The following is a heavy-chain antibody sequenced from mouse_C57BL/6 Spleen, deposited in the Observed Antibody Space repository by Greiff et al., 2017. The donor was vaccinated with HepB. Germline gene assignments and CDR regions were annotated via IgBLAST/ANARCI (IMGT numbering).Heavy chain of an antibody. Sequence: QVQLQQSGAELVRPGTSVKVSCKASGYAFTNYLIEWVKQRPGQGLEWIGVINPGSGGTNYNEKFKGKATLTADKSSSTAYMQLSSLTSEDSAVYFCARERNYGSSYRFDYWGQGTTLTVSS. CDR1: GYAFTNYL. J-gene: IGHJ2*01. CDR3: ARERNYGSSYRFDY. CDR2: INPGSGGT. V-gene: IGHV1-54*01. D-gene: IGHD1-1*01.